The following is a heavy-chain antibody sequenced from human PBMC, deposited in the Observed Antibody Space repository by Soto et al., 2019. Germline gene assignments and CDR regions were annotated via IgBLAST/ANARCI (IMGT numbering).Heavy chain of an antibody. V-gene: IGHV7-4-1*02. D-gene: IGHD1-26*01. Sequence: ASVKVPCKASGYTFTSYAMNWVRQAPGQGLEWMGWINTNTGNPTYAQRFTGRFVFSLDTSVRPAYLQISSLKAEDAGVYYCAREGVGATVPDYWGQGTLVTVST. CDR1: GYTFTSYA. CDR3: AREGVGATVPDY. CDR2: INTNTGNP. J-gene: IGHJ4*02.